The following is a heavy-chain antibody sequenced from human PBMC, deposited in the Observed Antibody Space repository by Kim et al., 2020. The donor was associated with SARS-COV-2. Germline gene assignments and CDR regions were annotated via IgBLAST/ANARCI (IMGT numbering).Heavy chain of an antibody. CDR3: AKDRVLLWFVELFDY. CDR1: GFTFSSYA. J-gene: IGHJ4*02. Sequence: GGSLRLSCAASGFTFSSYAMSWVRQAPGKGLEWVSAISGSGGSTYYADSVKGRFTISRDNSKNTLYLQMNSLRAEDTAVYYCAKDRVLLWFVELFDYWGQGTLVTVSS. V-gene: IGHV3-23*01. D-gene: IGHD3-10*01. CDR2: ISGSGGST.